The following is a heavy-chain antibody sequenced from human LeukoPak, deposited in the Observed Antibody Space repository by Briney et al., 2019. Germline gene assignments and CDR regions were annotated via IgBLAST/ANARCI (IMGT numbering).Heavy chain of an antibody. CDR3: VRDFSGYDEGSLYYFDY. Sequence: GGSLRLSCAASGFAFNRYVMNWVRQAPGKGLEWVAIISYDGSDKYHADSVKGRFTISRDNSRDTLYLQMNSLRAEDTALYYCVRDFSGYDEGSLYYFDYWGQGTLVTVSS. V-gene: IGHV3-30-3*01. CDR2: ISYDGSDK. CDR1: GFAFNRYV. J-gene: IGHJ4*02. D-gene: IGHD5-12*01.